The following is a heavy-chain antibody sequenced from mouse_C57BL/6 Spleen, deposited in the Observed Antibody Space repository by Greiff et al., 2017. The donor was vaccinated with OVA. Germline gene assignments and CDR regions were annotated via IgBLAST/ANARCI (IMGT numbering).Heavy chain of an antibody. CDR3: ASDSSGYVLAMDY. J-gene: IGHJ4*01. CDR2: INPSSGYT. CDR1: GYTFTSYW. Sequence: VMLVESGAELAKPGASVKLSCKASGYTFTSYWMHWVKQRPGQGLEWIGYINPSSGYTKYNQKFKDKATLTADKSSSTAYMQLSSLTYEDSAVYYCASDSSGYVLAMDYWGQGTSVTVSS. D-gene: IGHD3-2*02. V-gene: IGHV1-7*01.